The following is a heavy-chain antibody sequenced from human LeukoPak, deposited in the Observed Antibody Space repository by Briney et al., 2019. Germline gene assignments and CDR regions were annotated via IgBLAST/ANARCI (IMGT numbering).Heavy chain of an antibody. Sequence: ASVKVSCKASGGTFSSYAISWVRQAPGQGLEWMGGIIPIFGTANYAQKFQGRVTITADKSTSTAYMELSSLRSEDTAVYYCARAPGDFIDYYYYMDVWGKGTTVTVSS. D-gene: IGHD7-27*01. CDR2: IIPIFGTA. V-gene: IGHV1-69*06. CDR1: GGTFSSYA. CDR3: ARAPGDFIDYYYYMDV. J-gene: IGHJ6*03.